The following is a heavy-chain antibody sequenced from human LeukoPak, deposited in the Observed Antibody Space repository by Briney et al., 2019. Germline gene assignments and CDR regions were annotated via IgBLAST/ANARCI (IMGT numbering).Heavy chain of an antibody. Sequence: ASVKVSCKVSGYTLTELSMHWVRQAPGKGLEWMGGFDPEDGETIYAQKFQGRVAMTEDTPTDTAYMELSSLRSEDTAVYYCAAASSQLISYSGYAPFDYWGQGTLVTVSS. CDR2: FDPEDGET. J-gene: IGHJ4*02. CDR1: GYTLTELS. D-gene: IGHD5-12*01. CDR3: AAASSQLISYSGYAPFDY. V-gene: IGHV1-24*01.